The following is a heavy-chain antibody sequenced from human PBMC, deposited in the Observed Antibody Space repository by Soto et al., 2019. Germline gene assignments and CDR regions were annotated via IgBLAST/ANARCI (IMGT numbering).Heavy chain of an antibody. V-gene: IGHV1-18*01. J-gene: IGHJ6*03. CDR1: GYTFTSYG. CDR2: ISAYNGNT. D-gene: IGHD3-10*01. Sequence: ASVKVSCKASGYTFTSYGISWVRQAPGQGLEWMGWISAYNGNTNYAQKLQGRVTMTTDTSTSTAYMELRSLRSDDTAVYYCARESNYYGSGSYYLAYYYYMDVWGKGTTVTVSS. CDR3: ARESNYYGSGSYYLAYYYYMDV.